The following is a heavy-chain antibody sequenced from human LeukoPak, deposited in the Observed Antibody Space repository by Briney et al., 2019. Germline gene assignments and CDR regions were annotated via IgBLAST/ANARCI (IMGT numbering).Heavy chain of an antibody. D-gene: IGHD6-13*01. J-gene: IGHJ6*02. CDR2: INHSGST. CDR3: ARRKQQHYGMDV. V-gene: IGHV4-34*01. CDR1: GGSFSGYY. Sequence: SETLSLTCAVFGGSFSGYYWSWIRQPPGKGLEWIGEINHSGSTNYNPSLKSRVTISVDTSKNQFSLKLSSVTAADTAVYYCARRKQQHYGMDVWGQGTTVTVSS.